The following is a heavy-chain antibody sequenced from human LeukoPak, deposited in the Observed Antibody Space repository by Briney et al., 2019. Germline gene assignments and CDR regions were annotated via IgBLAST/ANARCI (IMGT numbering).Heavy chain of an antibody. CDR1: GFTFGSHA. Sequence: PGGSLRLSCEAYGFTFGSHAMYWVSQAPGKGLEWVAGIFGSGGSPHYADPVKGRFTISRDNSRNTVYLQINSLRAEDTAVYYCGKTTVGYSSGQKPAWPVDYWGQGTLVTVSS. CDR3: GKTTVGYSSGQKPAWPVDY. J-gene: IGHJ4*02. D-gene: IGHD5-18*01. V-gene: IGHV3-23*01. CDR2: IFGSGGSP.